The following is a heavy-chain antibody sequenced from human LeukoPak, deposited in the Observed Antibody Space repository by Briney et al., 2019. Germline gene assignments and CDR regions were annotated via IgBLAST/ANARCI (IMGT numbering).Heavy chain of an antibody. CDR2: IYHSGST. D-gene: IGHD1-7*01. CDR3: ARFLELRGLDY. CDR1: GGSISSGGYS. J-gene: IGHJ4*02. V-gene: IGHV4-30-2*05. Sequence: SETLSLTCAVSGGSISSGGYSWSWIRQPPGKGLEWIGYIYHSGSTYYNPSLKSRVTISVDTSKNQFSPKLSSVTAADTAVYYCARFLELRGLDYWGQGTLVTVSS.